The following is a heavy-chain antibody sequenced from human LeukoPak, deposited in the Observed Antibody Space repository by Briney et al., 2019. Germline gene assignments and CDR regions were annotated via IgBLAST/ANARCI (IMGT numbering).Heavy chain of an antibody. CDR1: GGSISSYY. J-gene: IGHJ4*02. D-gene: IGHD1-20*01. V-gene: IGHV4-59*05. Sequence: PSETLSLTCTVSGGSISSYYWGWIRQPPGKGLEWIGSVCCGGSTYYNPSLKSRVTISADTSKNQFSLKLTSVTAADTAVYYCARLNWSDLDYWGQGTLVTVSS. CDR2: VCCGGST. CDR3: ARLNWSDLDY.